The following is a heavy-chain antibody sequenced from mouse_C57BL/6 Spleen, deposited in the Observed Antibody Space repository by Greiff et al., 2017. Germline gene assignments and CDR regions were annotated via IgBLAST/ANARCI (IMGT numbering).Heavy chain of an antibody. CDR2: IDPSDSYT. D-gene: IGHD2-1*01. CDR3: ARKGNYGAMDY. CDR1: GYTFTSYW. Sequence: VKQSCKASGYTFTSYWMQWVKQRPGQGLEWIGEIDPSDSYTNYNQKFKGKATLTVDTSSSTAYMQLSSLTSEDSAVYYCARKGNYGAMDYWGQGTSVTVSS. V-gene: IGHV1-50*01. J-gene: IGHJ4*01.